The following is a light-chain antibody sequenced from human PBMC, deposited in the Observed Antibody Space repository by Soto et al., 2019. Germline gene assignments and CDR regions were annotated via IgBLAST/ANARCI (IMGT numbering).Light chain of an antibody. CDR2: GNS. Sequence: QSVLTQPPSVSGAPGQWVTISCTGSSSNIGAGYDVHWYQQLPGTAPKLLIYGNSNRPSGVPDRFSGSKSGTSASLAITGLQAEDEADYYCQSYDSSFYVFGTGTKVTVL. CDR3: QSYDSSFYV. CDR1: SSNIGAGYD. V-gene: IGLV1-40*01. J-gene: IGLJ1*01.